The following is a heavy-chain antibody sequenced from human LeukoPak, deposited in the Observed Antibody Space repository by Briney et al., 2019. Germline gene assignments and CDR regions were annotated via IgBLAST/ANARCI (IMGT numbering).Heavy chain of an antibody. Sequence: PGGSLRLSCAASGFTFSSYAMSWVRQAPGKGLEWVSGINWNGGSTGYADSVKGRFTISRDNAKNSLYPQMNSLRAEDTALYYCARVRYSSSPGYYYYMDVWGKGTTVTVSS. J-gene: IGHJ6*03. CDR3: ARVRYSSSPGYYYYMDV. CDR2: INWNGGST. CDR1: GFTFSSYA. D-gene: IGHD6-6*01. V-gene: IGHV3-20*04.